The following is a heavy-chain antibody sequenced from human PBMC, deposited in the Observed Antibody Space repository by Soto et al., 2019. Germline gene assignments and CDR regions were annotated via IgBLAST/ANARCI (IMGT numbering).Heavy chain of an antibody. CDR1: GGSISSGDYY. Sequence: SETLSLTCTVSGGSISSGDYYWGWIRQPPGKGLEWIGYIYYSGSTYYNPSLKSRVTISVDTSKNQFSLKLSSVTAADTAVYYCARALGCSGGSCYSVWFDPWGQGTLVTVSS. CDR3: ARALGCSGGSCYSVWFDP. D-gene: IGHD2-15*01. V-gene: IGHV4-30-4*01. J-gene: IGHJ5*02. CDR2: IYYSGST.